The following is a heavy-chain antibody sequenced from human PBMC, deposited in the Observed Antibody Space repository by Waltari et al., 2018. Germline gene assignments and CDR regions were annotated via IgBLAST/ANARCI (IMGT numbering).Heavy chain of an antibody. J-gene: IGHJ6*02. Sequence: QVQLVQSGAEVKQPGASVKVSCQVSGYTLTELSMHWVRQAPGTGLEWMGGFDPEDGETIYAQKFQGRVTMTEDTSTDTAYMELSSLRSEDTAVYYCATEKLAVAEPYYYYGMDVWGQGTTVTVSS. CDR3: ATEKLAVAEPYYYYGMDV. V-gene: IGHV1-24*01. CDR2: FDPEDGET. CDR1: GYTLTELS. D-gene: IGHD6-19*01.